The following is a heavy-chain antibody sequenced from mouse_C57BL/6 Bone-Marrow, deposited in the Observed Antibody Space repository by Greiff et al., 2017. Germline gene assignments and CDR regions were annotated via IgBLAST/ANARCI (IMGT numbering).Heavy chain of an antibody. CDR3: ASQTGTYLDY. CDR1: GYTFTSYW. D-gene: IGHD4-1*01. J-gene: IGHJ2*01. V-gene: IGHV1-50*01. CDR2: IDPSDSYT. Sequence: QVQLQQPGAELVKPGASVKLSCTASGYTFTSYWMQWVKQRPGQGLEWIGEIDPSDSYTNYNQKFKGKATLTVDTSSSTAYMQLSSLTSEDSAVYYCASQTGTYLDYWGQGTTLTVSS.